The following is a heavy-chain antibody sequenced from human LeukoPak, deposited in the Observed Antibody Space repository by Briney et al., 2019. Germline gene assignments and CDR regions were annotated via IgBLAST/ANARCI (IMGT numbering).Heavy chain of an antibody. V-gene: IGHV3-7*01. CDR3: ARGGSTSSWFWND. Sequence: PGGSLRLSCAAAGFIFSSKWMSWVRQAPGKGLEWVANIKQDGSEKFYVDSVRGRFTISRDNAKNSLYLQMNSLRAEDMAVYYCARGGSTSSWFWNDWGQGTLVTVSS. CDR2: IKQDGSEK. D-gene: IGHD6-13*01. J-gene: IGHJ4*02. CDR1: GFIFSSKW.